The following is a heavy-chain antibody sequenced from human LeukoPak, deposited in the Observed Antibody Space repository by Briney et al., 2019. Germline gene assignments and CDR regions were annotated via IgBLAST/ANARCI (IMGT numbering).Heavy chain of an antibody. CDR1: GFTFSTYG. Sequence: GGSLRLSCAGSGFTFSTYGMSWVRQAPNKGLEWLSTISGSGDSTYYADSVKGRFTISRDNSKNTLFLQMNMLRAEDTAIYYCAKWQYYVSGDDYWGQGILVTVSS. D-gene: IGHD3-10*01. V-gene: IGHV3-23*01. J-gene: IGHJ4*02. CDR2: ISGSGDST. CDR3: AKWQYYVSGDDY.